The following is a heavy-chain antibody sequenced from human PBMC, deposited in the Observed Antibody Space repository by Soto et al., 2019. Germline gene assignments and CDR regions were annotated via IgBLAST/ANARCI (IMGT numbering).Heavy chain of an antibody. Sequence: PSETLSLTCAVSGGSISSGGYSWSWIRQPPGKGLEWIGYIYYRGSTYYNPSLKSRDTISVDTSKNQFSLKLSSVTAADTAVYYCASLDGHSSGWYGCYFDYWGQGTLVTVSS. CDR1: GGSISSGGYS. V-gene: IGHV4-30-2*03. D-gene: IGHD6-19*01. CDR3: ASLDGHSSGWYGCYFDY. J-gene: IGHJ4*02. CDR2: IYYRGST.